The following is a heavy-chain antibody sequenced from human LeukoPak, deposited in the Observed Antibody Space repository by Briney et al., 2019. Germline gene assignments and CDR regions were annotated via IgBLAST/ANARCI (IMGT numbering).Heavy chain of an antibody. J-gene: IGHJ3*02. CDR1: GGSISSYY. Sequence: SETLSLTCTVSGGSISSYYWSWIRQPPGKGLEWIGYIYYSGSTYYNPSLKSRVTISVDTSKNQFSLKLSSVTAADTAVYYCARVNDFWSGYYPSAFDIWGQGTMVTVSS. D-gene: IGHD3-3*01. CDR3: ARVNDFWSGYYPSAFDI. CDR2: IYYSGST. V-gene: IGHV4-59*12.